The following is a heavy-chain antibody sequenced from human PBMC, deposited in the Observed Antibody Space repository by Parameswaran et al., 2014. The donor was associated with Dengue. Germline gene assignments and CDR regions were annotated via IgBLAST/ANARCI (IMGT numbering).Heavy chain of an antibody. D-gene: IGHD4-23*01. V-gene: IGHV3-48*03. J-gene: IGHJ5*02. CDR3: ASLPVASDNRYNWIDP. Sequence: VRPDARKGLEWISYISTTTSIIYYADSVKGRFTISRDNTKNSLYLQMNSLRAEDSAVYYCASLPVASDNRYNWIDPWGQGALVTVSS. CDR2: ISTTTSII.